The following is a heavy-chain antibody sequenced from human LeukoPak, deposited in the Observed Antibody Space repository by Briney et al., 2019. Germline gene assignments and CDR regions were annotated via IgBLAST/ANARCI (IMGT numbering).Heavy chain of an antibody. CDR3: ARGSYSGSYHDALDI. D-gene: IGHD1-26*01. Sequence: ASVKVYCKASGYTFTGYYMHWVRQAPGQGLEWMGRINPNSGGTNYAQKFQGRVTMTRDTSISTAYMELSRLRSDDTAVYYCARGSYSGSYHDALDIWGQGTMVTVSS. CDR2: INPNSGGT. J-gene: IGHJ3*02. V-gene: IGHV1-2*06. CDR1: GYTFTGYY.